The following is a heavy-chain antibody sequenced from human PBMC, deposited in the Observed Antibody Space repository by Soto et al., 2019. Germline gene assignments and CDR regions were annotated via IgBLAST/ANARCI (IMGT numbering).Heavy chain of an antibody. CDR1: GGTFSSYA. CDR3: ARVTDYDILTGLNYYYGMDV. D-gene: IGHD3-9*01. Sequence: QVQLVQSGAEVKKPGSSVKVSCKASGGTFSSYAISWVRQAPGQGLEWMGGIIPIFGTANYAQKFQGRVTITADKSTSTAYMELSSLRSEATAVYYCARVTDYDILTGLNYYYGMDVWGQGTTVTVSS. J-gene: IGHJ6*02. CDR2: IIPIFGTA. V-gene: IGHV1-69*06.